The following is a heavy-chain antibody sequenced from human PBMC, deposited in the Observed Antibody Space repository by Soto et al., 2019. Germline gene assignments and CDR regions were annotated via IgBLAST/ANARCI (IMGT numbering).Heavy chain of an antibody. J-gene: IGHJ3*02. Sequence: SETLSLTCTVSGGSISGYSWSWIRQPPGKGLEWIGYIFYRGSTNYNPSLKSRVTISVDTSKNQFSLKLSSVTAADTAVYYCARVSYCSGGSCRPGAFDIWGQGTMVTVSS. CDR2: IFYRGST. D-gene: IGHD2-15*01. CDR1: GGSISGYS. CDR3: ARVSYCSGGSCRPGAFDI. V-gene: IGHV4-59*01.